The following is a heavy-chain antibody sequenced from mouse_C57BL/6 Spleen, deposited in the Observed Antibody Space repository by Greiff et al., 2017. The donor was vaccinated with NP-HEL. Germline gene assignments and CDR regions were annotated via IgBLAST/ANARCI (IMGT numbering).Heavy chain of an antibody. J-gene: IGHJ1*03. CDR2: IDPSDSET. V-gene: IGHV1-52*01. Sequence: QVQLQQPGAELVRPGSSVKLSCKASGYTFTSYWMHWVKQRPIQGLEWIGNIDPSDSETHYNQKFKDKATLTVDKSSSTAYMQLSSLTSEDSAVYYCGRDGSYRYFDVWGTGTTVTVSS. CDR3: GRDGSYRYFDV. D-gene: IGHD1-1*02. CDR1: GYTFTSYW.